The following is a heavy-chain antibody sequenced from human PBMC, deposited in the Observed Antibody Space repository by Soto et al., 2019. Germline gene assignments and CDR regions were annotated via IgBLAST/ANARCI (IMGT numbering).Heavy chain of an antibody. Sequence: PGESLKISCKGSGYSFTSYWIGWVRQMPWKGLEWMGIIYPGDSDTRYSPSFQGQVTISADKSISTAYLQWSSLKASDTAMYYCARHQMGLMVYAISGAFDIWGQGTMVTVSS. D-gene: IGHD2-8*02. CDR3: ARHQMGLMVYAISGAFDI. CDR1: GYSFTSYW. CDR2: IYPGDSDT. V-gene: IGHV5-51*01. J-gene: IGHJ3*02.